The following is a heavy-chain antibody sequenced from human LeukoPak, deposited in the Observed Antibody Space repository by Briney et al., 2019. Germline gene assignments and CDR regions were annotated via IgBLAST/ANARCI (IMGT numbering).Heavy chain of an antibody. CDR3: ARDTGGLGINY. D-gene: IGHD2-8*02. Sequence: ASVKVSCKASGYTFTSYAISWVRQAPGQGLEWMGWVSAYNGATNYAQNFQGRVTMTTDTSTSTAYMELSSLRSEDTAVYYCARDTGGLGINYWGQGTLVTVSS. J-gene: IGHJ4*02. CDR1: GYTFTSYA. CDR2: VSAYNGAT. V-gene: IGHV1-18*01.